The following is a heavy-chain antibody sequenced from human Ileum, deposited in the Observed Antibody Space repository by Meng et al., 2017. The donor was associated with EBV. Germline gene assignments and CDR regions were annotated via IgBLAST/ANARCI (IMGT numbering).Heavy chain of an antibody. Sequence: QVQLQESGPGLVKPSXTLSLTCTVSGGSISGYYWTWVRQPPGKGLEWIGYIDDSGSTNYNPSLKSRVTISRDTSKNQFSLKLSSVTAADTAVYYCARGGGRYLCWGQGTLVTVSS. CDR2: IDDSGST. CDR1: GGSISGYY. V-gene: IGHV4-59*01. D-gene: IGHD6-19*01. J-gene: IGHJ4*02. CDR3: ARGGGRYLC.